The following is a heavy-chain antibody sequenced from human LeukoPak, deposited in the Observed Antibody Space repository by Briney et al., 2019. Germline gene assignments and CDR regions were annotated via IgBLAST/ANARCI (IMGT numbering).Heavy chain of an antibody. Sequence: PSETLSLTCTVSGGSISSYYWSWIRQPAGKGLEWIGRIYTCGSTNYNPSLKSRVTMSVDTSKNQFSLKLSSVTAADTAVYYCARVSRNYYGSGSYSRSYYYYYMDVWGKGTTVTISS. J-gene: IGHJ6*03. CDR2: IYTCGST. D-gene: IGHD3-10*01. CDR3: ARVSRNYYGSGSYSRSYYYYYMDV. V-gene: IGHV4-4*07. CDR1: GGSISSYY.